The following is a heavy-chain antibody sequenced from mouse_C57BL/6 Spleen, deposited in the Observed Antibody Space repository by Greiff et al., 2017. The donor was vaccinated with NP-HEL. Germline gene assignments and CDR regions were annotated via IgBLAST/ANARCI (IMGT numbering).Heavy chain of an antibody. CDR1: GYTFTSYW. J-gene: IGHJ3*01. V-gene: IGHV1-55*01. Sequence: QVQLQQPGAELVKPGASVKMSCKASGYTFTSYWITWVKQRPGQGLEWIGDIYPGSGSTNYNEKFKSKATLTVDTSSSTAYMQLSSLTSEDSAVYYCALLITTVVATGAYWGQGTLVTVSA. CDR2: IYPGSGST. D-gene: IGHD1-1*01. CDR3: ALLITTVVATGAY.